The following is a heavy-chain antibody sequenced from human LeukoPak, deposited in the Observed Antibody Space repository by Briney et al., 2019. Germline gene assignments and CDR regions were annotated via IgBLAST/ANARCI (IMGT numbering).Heavy chain of an antibody. CDR1: GGSISSYY. Sequence: PSQTLSLTCTVSGGSISSYYWSWIRQPPGKGLEWIGYIYYSGSTNYNPSLKSRVTISVDTSKNQFSLKLSSVTAADTAVYYCAREGAAGTGDYWGQGTLVTVSS. CDR3: AREGAAGTGDY. J-gene: IGHJ4*02. D-gene: IGHD6-13*01. V-gene: IGHV4-59*12. CDR2: IYYSGST.